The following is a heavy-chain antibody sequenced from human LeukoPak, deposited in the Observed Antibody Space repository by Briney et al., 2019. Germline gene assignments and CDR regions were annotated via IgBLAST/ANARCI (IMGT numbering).Heavy chain of an antibody. CDR3: ARDIGYYYGSGSYPNY. Sequence: GRSLRLSCAASGFTFSSYAMHWVRQAPGKGLEWVAVISYDGSNKYYADSVKGRFTISRDNSKNTLYLQMNSLRAEDTAVYYCARDIGYYYGSGSYPNYWGQGTLVTVSS. CDR1: GFTFSSYA. V-gene: IGHV3-30*04. CDR2: ISYDGSNK. D-gene: IGHD3-10*01. J-gene: IGHJ4*02.